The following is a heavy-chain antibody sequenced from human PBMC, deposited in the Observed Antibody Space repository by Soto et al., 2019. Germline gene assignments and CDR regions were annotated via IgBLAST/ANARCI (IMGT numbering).Heavy chain of an antibody. CDR1: GGSLSSYY. J-gene: IGHJ5*02. CDR3: ARGQEPDSWCEP. D-gene: IGHD2-21*02. CDR2: IYYSGST. V-gene: IGHV4-59*01. Sequence: PATLSLTCPVSGGSLSSYYWSWIRQPPGKGLEWIGYIYYSGSTNYNPSLKSRVTISVDTSKNQFSLKLSSVTAADTAVYYCARGQEPDSWCEPWGQGTLVTVSP.